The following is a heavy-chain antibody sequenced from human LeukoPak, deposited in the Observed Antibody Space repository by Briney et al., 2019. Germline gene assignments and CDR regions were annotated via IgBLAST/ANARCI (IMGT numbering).Heavy chain of an antibody. J-gene: IGHJ4*02. D-gene: IGHD3-16*01. CDR2: ISSSSSYI. CDR3: ARNLGRGYYFDY. V-gene: IGHV3-21*01. CDR1: GFTFSSYS. Sequence: GGSLRLSCAASGFTFSSYSMNRVRQAPGKGLEWVSSISSSSSYIYYADSVKGRFTISRDNAKNSLYLQMNSLRAEDTAVYYCARNLGRGYYFDYWGQGTLVTVSS.